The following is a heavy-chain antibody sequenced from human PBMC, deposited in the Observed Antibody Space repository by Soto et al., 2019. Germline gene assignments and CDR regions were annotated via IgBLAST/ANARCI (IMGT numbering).Heavy chain of an antibody. Sequence: QVQLQESGPGLVKPSQTLSLTCTVSGGSISSGGYYWSWIRQHPGKGLEWIGYIYYSGSTYYNPSLKSRVTISVDTSKNQFSLRLSSVTAADTAVYYCARGGSTGWGDGMDVWGQGTTVTVSS. CDR3: ARGGSTGWGDGMDV. D-gene: IGHD3-16*01. V-gene: IGHV4-31*03. J-gene: IGHJ6*02. CDR2: IYYSGST. CDR1: GGSISSGGYY.